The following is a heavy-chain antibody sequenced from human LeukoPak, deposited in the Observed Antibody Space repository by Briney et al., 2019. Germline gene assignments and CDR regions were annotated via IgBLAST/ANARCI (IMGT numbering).Heavy chain of an antibody. CDR3: AKGDSGWYEGWFDP. CDR2: ISSSSSFL. D-gene: IGHD6-19*01. CDR1: GFTFSTYG. V-gene: IGHV3-21*04. Sequence: GRSLRLSCAASGFTFSTYGMHWVRQAPGKGLEWVSSISSSSSFLYYADSVKGRFTISRDNSKNTLYLQMNSLRAEDTAVYYCAKGDSGWYEGWFDPWGQGTLVTVSS. J-gene: IGHJ5*02.